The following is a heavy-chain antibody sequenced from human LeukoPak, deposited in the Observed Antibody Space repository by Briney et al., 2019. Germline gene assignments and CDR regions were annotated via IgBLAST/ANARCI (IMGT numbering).Heavy chain of an antibody. CDR2: ISYDGSNK. D-gene: IGHD5-18*01. CDR1: GFTFSSYA. Sequence: GGSLRLSCAASGFTFSSYAMHWVRQAPGKGLEWVAVISYDGSNKYYADSVKGRFTISRDNSKNTLYLQMNSLRADDTAVYYCARVWVGGIQLWGFDYWGQGTLVTVSS. V-gene: IGHV3-30*04. J-gene: IGHJ4*02. CDR3: ARVWVGGIQLWGFDY.